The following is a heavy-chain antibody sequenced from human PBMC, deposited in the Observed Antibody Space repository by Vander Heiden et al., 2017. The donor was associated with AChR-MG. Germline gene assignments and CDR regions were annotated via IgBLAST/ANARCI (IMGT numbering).Heavy chain of an antibody. CDR1: GGTINRGAYY. CDR3: ARERAPPGAMEFDC. V-gene: IGHV4-31*03. Sequence: QLQLQESGPELVKPSQSLSLTCTVSGGTINRGAYYWSWIRQHPGKGLEWIGYIFYSGNTQYNPSLKSRVTISVDMSKNQFYLKLTSVTAADTAVYYCARERAPPGAMEFDCWGQGTLVTVSS. J-gene: IGHJ4*02. CDR2: IFYSGNT. D-gene: IGHD2-2*01.